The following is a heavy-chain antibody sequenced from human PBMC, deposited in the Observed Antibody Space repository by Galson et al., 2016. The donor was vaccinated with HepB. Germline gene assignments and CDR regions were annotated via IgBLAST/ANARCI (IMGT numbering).Heavy chain of an antibody. CDR1: GYTFTRYY. CDR3: ARGGYYDSSGYNDS. J-gene: IGHJ5*01. V-gene: IGHV1-46*01. D-gene: IGHD3-22*01. Sequence: SVKVSCKASGYTFTRYYIHWVRQAPGQGLEWMGVINPSGGSTKDAQKFQGRVTMTRNTSTSTVYMELSSLRSEDTAVYFCARGGYYDSSGYNDSWGQGTLVTVSS. CDR2: INPSGGST.